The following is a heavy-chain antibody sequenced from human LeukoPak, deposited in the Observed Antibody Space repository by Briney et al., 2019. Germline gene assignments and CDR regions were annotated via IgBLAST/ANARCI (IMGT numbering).Heavy chain of an antibody. Sequence: SETLSLTCTVSGGSMSPYHWGWIRQPPGKGLEWTGYIYYSGSTNYNPSLNSRVTISVDTSKNQFSLRLSSVTAADTAIYYCARRRQVSYYSPYAFDLWGQGTMVTVSS. CDR2: IYYSGST. CDR1: GGSMSPYH. J-gene: IGHJ3*01. V-gene: IGHV4-59*08. CDR3: ARRRQVSYYSPYAFDL. D-gene: IGHD2-15*01.